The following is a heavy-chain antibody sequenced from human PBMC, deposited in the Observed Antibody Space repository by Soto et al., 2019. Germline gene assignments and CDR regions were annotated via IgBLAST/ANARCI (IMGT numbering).Heavy chain of an antibody. CDR2: FYYDGRT. D-gene: IGHD3-22*01. J-gene: IGHJ4*02. CDR1: VSAFSDSNYY. V-gene: IGHV4-39*02. CDR3: QRRYNIVVDQN. Sequence: SETLSLTCILSVSAFSDSNYYWVFIRQPPGEGLEWIGSFYYDGRTYYNASLKIRVTISVDTSKNHFSLMLTSVTAADTAVYYCQRRYNIVVDQNWGQRNLVTVSS.